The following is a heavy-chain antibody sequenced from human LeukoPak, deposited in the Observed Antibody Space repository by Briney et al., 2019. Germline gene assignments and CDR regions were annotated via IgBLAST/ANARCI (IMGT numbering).Heavy chain of an antibody. Sequence: ASVAVSCTASGGTFSSYAISWVRQAPGQGLEWMGGIIPIFGTANYAQKFQGRVTITADGSTSTAYMELSSLRSEDTAVYYCARDGKDSSSYHYYYYMDVWGKGTTVTVSS. D-gene: IGHD6-13*01. V-gene: IGHV1-69*13. CDR2: IIPIFGTA. CDR1: GGTFSSYA. J-gene: IGHJ6*03. CDR3: ARDGKDSSSYHYYYYMDV.